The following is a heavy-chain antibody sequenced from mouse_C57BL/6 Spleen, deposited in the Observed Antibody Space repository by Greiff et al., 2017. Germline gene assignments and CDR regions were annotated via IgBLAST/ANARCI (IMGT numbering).Heavy chain of an antibody. Sequence: VKLMESGPELVKPGASVKISCTASGYSFTSYYIHWVKPRPGQGLEWIGWIYPGNGNTKYNEKFKGKATLTADTSSSTAYMQLSSLTSEDSAVYYCARRDDYDYYAMDYWGQGTSVTVSS. V-gene: IGHV1-66*01. CDR2: IYPGNGNT. D-gene: IGHD2-4*01. J-gene: IGHJ4*01. CDR3: ARRDDYDYYAMDY. CDR1: GYSFTSYY.